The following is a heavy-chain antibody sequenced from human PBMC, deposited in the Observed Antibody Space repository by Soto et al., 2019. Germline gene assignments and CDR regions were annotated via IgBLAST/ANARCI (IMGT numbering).Heavy chain of an antibody. Sequence: PSETLSLTCTVSGGSISSYYWSWIRQPPGKGLEWIGYIYYSGSTNYNPSLKSRVTISVDTSKNQLSLKLSSVTAADTAVYYCARLGSSTSFEDYYYYMDVWGKGTTVTVSS. J-gene: IGHJ6*03. V-gene: IGHV4-59*08. CDR3: ARLGSSTSFEDYYYYMDV. CDR1: GGSISSYY. CDR2: IYYSGST. D-gene: IGHD2-2*01.